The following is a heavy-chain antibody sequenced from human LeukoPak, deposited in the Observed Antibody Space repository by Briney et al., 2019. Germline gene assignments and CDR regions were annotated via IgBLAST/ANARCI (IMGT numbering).Heavy chain of an antibody. CDR2: INPDTGGT. Sequence: ASVKVSCKASGYTFTRYYMHWVRQAPGQGLDWMGWINPDTGGTYYAQKFQGRVTITRDTSITTAYMELSRLVSDDTAVYYCARGMGFSSSRPEDYWGQGALVIVSS. CDR3: ARGMGFSSSRPEDY. J-gene: IGHJ4*02. CDR1: GYTFTRYY. D-gene: IGHD2-2*01. V-gene: IGHV1-2*02.